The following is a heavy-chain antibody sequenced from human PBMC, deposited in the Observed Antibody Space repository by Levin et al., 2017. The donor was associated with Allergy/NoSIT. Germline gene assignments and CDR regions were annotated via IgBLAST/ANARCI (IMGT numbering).Heavy chain of an antibody. Sequence: SETLSLTCAVYGGSFSGYYWSWIRQPPGKGLEWIGEINHSGSTNYNPSLKSRVTISVDTSKNQFSLKLSSVTAADTAVYYCARVTYYGGKGLDYWGQGTLVTVSS. D-gene: IGHD3-10*01. V-gene: IGHV4-34*01. CDR1: GGSFSGYY. CDR3: ARVTYYGGKGLDY. J-gene: IGHJ4*02. CDR2: INHSGST.